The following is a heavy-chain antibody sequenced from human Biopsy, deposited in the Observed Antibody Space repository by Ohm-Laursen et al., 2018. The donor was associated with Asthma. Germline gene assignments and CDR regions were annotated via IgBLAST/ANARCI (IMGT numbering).Heavy chain of an antibody. CDR3: ARTYYDFLTGQVNDVFAI. D-gene: IGHD3-9*01. J-gene: IGHJ3*02. CDR1: GFTVSRDH. Sequence: GSLRLSCAASGFTVSRDHMFWVRQAPGKGLEWVSVIYSGGTSHTADSVRGRFTISRDFSKNTLHLQMHSLRSEDTAVYYCARTYYDFLTGQVNDVFAIWGQGTMVTVSS. V-gene: IGHV3-53*05. CDR2: IYSGGTS.